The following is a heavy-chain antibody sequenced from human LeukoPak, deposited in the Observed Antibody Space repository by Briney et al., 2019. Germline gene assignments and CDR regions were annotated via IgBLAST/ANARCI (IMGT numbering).Heavy chain of an antibody. J-gene: IGHJ4*01. CDR3: ARDRGAYCCGDCYLGFDY. CDR1: GFTFSSYT. CDR2: IAGSSGYI. Sequence: PGGSLRLSCAASGFTFSSYTMNWVRQAPGRGLEWVSSIAGSSGYISYADSVKGRFTISRDNAKKSLYLQMTSLTAEDTGVYYCARDRGAYCCGDCYLGFDYWGRGTLVTVSS. V-gene: IGHV3-21*01. D-gene: IGHD2-21*02.